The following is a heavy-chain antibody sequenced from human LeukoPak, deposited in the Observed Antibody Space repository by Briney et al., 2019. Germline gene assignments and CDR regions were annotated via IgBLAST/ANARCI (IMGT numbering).Heavy chain of an antibody. D-gene: IGHD1-26*01. V-gene: IGHV3-30-3*01. Sequence: PGGSLRLSCAASGFTFSSYAREWVRQAPGKGLEGVAAISCDGSNKYYVDYVKGRFTISRENSTNTLYLQMNSLRAADTAVYYCARPKVGANPYYSYYGMDVWGQGTTVTVSS. CDR3: ARPKVGANPYYSYYGMDV. J-gene: IGHJ6*02. CDR1: GFTFSSYA. CDR2: ISCDGSNK.